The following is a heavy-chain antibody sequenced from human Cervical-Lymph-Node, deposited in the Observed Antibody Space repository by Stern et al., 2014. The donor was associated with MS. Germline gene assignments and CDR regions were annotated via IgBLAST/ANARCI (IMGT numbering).Heavy chain of an antibody. J-gene: IGHJ2*01. CDR2: TNHSGDHP. CDR3: AKGLVTYGDDHFFDM. D-gene: IGHD4-17*01. Sequence: EDQLVESGGDLVRPGGSLPLSCAASGFRFGNFAMSWVRQSAGKGLEWVAGTNHSGDHPYYTDSVKGRFTISRDNSDDTLYLRMDSLRVDDTAVYYCAKGLVTYGDDHFFDMWGRGTLVLVSS. V-gene: IGHV3-23*04. CDR1: GFRFGNFA.